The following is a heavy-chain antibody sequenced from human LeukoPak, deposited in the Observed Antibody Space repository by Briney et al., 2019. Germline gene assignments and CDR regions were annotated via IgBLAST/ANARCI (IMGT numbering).Heavy chain of an antibody. CDR1: GFTFSNYA. D-gene: IGHD3-10*01. Sequence: GGSLRLSCAASGFTFSNYAMSWVRQAPGKGLEWVSAIGGSGGSTYYADSVKGRFTISRDNSKNTLYLQMNSLRAEDTAVYYCAKAPMVRGAVFDYWGQGTLVTVSS. CDR3: AKAPMVRGAVFDY. CDR2: IGGSGGST. V-gene: IGHV3-23*01. J-gene: IGHJ4*02.